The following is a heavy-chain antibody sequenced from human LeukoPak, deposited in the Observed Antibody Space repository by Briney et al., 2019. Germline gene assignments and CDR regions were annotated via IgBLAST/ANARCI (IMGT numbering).Heavy chain of an antibody. D-gene: IGHD3-10*01. Sequence: PGVSLRLSCAASGFTFSSYWMHWVRQAPGKGLVWVSRINSDGSSTSYADSVKGRFTISRDNAKNTLYLQMNSLRAEDTAVYYCSTGSGHAFDTWGQGTMVTVSS. J-gene: IGHJ3*02. V-gene: IGHV3-74*01. CDR2: INSDGSST. CDR1: GFTFSSYW. CDR3: STGSGHAFDT.